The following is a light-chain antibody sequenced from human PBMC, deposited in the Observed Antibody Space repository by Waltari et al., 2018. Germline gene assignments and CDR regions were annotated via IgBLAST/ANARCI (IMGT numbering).Light chain of an antibody. J-gene: IGKJ1*01. CDR2: GAS. CDR3: EQYNNWPPWT. V-gene: IGKV3D-15*01. Sequence: EIVMTQSPATLSVSLGERATLSCRASQSVSSNLAWYPQKPGQAPRLLIYGASTRATGIPARFSGSGSGTEFTLTVSSLQSEDFAVYYCEQYNNWPPWTFGQGTKVEIK. CDR1: QSVSSN.